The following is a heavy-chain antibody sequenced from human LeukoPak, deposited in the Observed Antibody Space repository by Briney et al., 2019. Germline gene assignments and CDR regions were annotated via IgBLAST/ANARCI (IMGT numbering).Heavy chain of an antibody. CDR3: ASEGSGSYYNVWDDY. J-gene: IGHJ4*02. CDR2: ISAYNGNT. V-gene: IGHV1-18*01. Sequence: ASVKVSRKASGYTFTSYGISWVRQAPGQGLEWMGWISAYNGNTNYAQKLQGRVTMTTDTSTSTAYMELSSLRSEDTAVYYCASEGSGSYYNVWDDYWGQGTLVTVSS. D-gene: IGHD3-10*01. CDR1: GYTFTSYG.